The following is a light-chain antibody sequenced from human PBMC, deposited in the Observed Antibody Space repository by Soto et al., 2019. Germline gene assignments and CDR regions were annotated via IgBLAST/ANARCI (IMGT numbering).Light chain of an antibody. V-gene: IGLV2-14*03. CDR1: SSDVGGYNY. Sequence: QSVLTQPASVSGSPGQSITISCTGTSSDVGGYNYVSWYQHHPGKAPKLMIYDVFHRPSGISTRFSGSKSGNTASLTISGLQAEDEDDYYCSSNASSSTLVFGTGTKVTVL. CDR3: SSNASSSTLV. J-gene: IGLJ1*01. CDR2: DVF.